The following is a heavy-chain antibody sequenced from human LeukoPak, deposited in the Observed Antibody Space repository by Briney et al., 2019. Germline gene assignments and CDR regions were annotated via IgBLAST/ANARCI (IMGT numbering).Heavy chain of an antibody. CDR2: IHCTGST. V-gene: IGHV4-59*01. D-gene: IGHD3-10*01. Sequence: PSETLSLTCTVSGGSISSYYWSWIRQSPGKGLECIGYIHCTGSTNYNPSLKSRVTISVDTSKNQFSLKLSSVTAADTAVYYCARGFGFGELLFYYYYYMDVWGKGTTVTISS. J-gene: IGHJ6*03. CDR3: ARGFGFGELLFYYYYYMDV. CDR1: GGSISSYY.